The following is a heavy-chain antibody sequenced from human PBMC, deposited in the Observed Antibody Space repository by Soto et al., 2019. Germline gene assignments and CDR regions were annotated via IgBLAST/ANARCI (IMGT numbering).Heavy chain of an antibody. CDR2: IYWDHDK. J-gene: IGHJ4*02. V-gene: IGHV2-5*02. CDR3: ASYGDPIFDS. D-gene: IGHD4-17*01. Sequence: QITLKESGPTLVKPTQTLTLTCTFSGFSLSTSGVGVGWIRQPPGKALEWLALIYWDHDKRYSPSPKSRLTITKDTSKNQVVLTMTNMDPVDTATYYCASYGDPIFDSWGQGTLVNVSS. CDR1: GFSLSTSGVG.